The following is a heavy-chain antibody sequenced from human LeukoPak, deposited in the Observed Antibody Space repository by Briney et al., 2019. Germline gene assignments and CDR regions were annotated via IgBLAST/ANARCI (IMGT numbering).Heavy chain of an antibody. CDR1: GFTFSSYT. V-gene: IGHV3-23*01. CDR3: ARDRLVRGVKGPFDP. J-gene: IGHJ5*02. D-gene: IGHD3-10*01. Sequence: GGSLRLSCAASGFTFSSYTMSWVRQAPGKGLEWVSTISGSGGSTHYADSVKGRFTISRDNSENTLYLQVNSLRDEDAAVYYCARDRLVRGVKGPFDPWGQGTLATVSS. CDR2: ISGSGGST.